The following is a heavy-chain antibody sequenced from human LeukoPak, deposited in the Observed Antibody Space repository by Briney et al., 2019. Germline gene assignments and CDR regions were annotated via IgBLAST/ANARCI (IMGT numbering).Heavy chain of an antibody. J-gene: IGHJ5*02. CDR1: GYTFTGYY. CDR3: ARPHTVLYNWFDP. D-gene: IGHD4-11*01. CDR2: INPNSGGT. Sequence: GASVKVFCKASGYTFTGYYMHWVRQAPGQGLEWMGRINPNSGGTNYAQKFQGRVTMTRDTSISTAYMELSRLRSDDTAVYYCARPHTVLYNWFDPWGQGTLVTVSS. V-gene: IGHV1-2*06.